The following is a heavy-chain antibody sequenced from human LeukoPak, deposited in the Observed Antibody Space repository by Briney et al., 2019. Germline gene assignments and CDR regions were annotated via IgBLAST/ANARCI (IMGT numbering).Heavy chain of an antibody. Sequence: ASVKVSCKASGYTFTSYGISWVRQAPVQGLEWMGWISAYNGNTNYAQKLQGRVTMTTDTSTSTAYMELRSLRSDDTAVYYCAREWDYYDSSGYFNGYFDYWGQGTLVTVSS. D-gene: IGHD3-22*01. CDR2: ISAYNGNT. CDR3: AREWDYYDSSGYFNGYFDY. J-gene: IGHJ4*02. CDR1: GYTFTSYG. V-gene: IGHV1-18*01.